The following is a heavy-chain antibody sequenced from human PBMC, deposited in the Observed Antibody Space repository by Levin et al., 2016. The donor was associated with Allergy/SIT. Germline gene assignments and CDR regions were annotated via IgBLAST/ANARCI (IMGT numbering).Heavy chain of an antibody. D-gene: IGHD2-2*03. J-gene: IGHJ6*02. Sequence: WVRQAPGQGLEWMGWISAYNGNTNYAQKLQGRVTMTTDTSTSTAYMELRSLRSDDTAVYYCAREVSSGYCSSTSCRRKGGYYYGMDVWAKGPRSPSP. CDR3: AREVSSGYCSSTSCRRKGGYYYGMDV. V-gene: IGHV1-18*01. CDR2: ISAYNGNT.